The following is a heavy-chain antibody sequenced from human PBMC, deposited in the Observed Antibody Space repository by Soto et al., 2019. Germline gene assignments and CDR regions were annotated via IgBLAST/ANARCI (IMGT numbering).Heavy chain of an antibody. J-gene: IGHJ4*02. CDR3: AKPGLEAFFFDF. Sequence: QVQVVESGGGVVQPGRSLRLSCVGSGFSFRNFGMHWVRQAPGKGLEWVASISYDGSREYNADSVKGRFTISRDNSKNTVYLEVNSLRPEDTAVYYCAKPGLEAFFFDFWGQGTLVTVSS. V-gene: IGHV3-30*18. D-gene: IGHD1-1*01. CDR2: ISYDGSRE. CDR1: GFSFRNFG.